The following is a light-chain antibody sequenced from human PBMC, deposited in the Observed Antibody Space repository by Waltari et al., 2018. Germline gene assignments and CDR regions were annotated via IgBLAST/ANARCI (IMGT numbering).Light chain of an antibody. Sequence: QTVVTQEPSFSVSPGGTVTLTCALSSGSVSTSYYSSWYQQTPGQAPRTLIYTTNPRSSGVPDRFSGSSLGNKAALTITGAQAEDESDYYCVLYMGSGASVFGGGTKLTVL. J-gene: IGLJ3*02. CDR3: VLYMGSGASV. V-gene: IGLV8-61*01. CDR1: SGSVSTSYY. CDR2: TTN.